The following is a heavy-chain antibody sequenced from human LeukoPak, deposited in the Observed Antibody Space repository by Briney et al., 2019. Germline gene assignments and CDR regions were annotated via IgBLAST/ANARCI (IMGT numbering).Heavy chain of an antibody. D-gene: IGHD2-2*01. Sequence: GGSLRLSCAASGFTFSSYGMHWVRQAPGKGLEWVAFIRYDGSNTYYADSVKGRFTISRDNSKNTLYLQMNSLRAEDTAVYHCAKVGYCSSTSCYQTNYYYYMDVWGKGTTVTVSS. CDR2: IRYDGSNT. J-gene: IGHJ6*03. V-gene: IGHV3-30*02. CDR1: GFTFSSYG. CDR3: AKVGYCSSTSCYQTNYYYYMDV.